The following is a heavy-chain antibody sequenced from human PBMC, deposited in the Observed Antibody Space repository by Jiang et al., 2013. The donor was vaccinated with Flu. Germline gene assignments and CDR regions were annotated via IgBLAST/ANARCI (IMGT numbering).Heavy chain of an antibody. CDR3: ASSPRLYGDYSY. J-gene: IGHJ4*02. D-gene: IGHD4-17*01. CDR2: IYTSGST. CDR1: GGSISSGSYY. Sequence: VKPSQTLSLTCTVSGGSISSGSYYWSWIRQPAGKGLEWIGRIYTSGSTNYNPSLKSRVTISVDTSKNQFSLKLSSVTAADTAVYYCASSPRLYGDYSYWGQGTLVTVSS. V-gene: IGHV4-61*02.